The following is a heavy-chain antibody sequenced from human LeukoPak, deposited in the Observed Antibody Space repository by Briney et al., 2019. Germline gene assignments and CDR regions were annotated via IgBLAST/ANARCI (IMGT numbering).Heavy chain of an antibody. CDR3: TRGIGYSYGIDY. CDR1: GFTFSGSA. V-gene: IGHV3-73*01. Sequence: GRSLRLSCAASGFTFSGSAMHWVRQASGKGLEWVGRIRSKANSYATAYAASVKGRFTISRDDSKNTAYLQMNSLKTEDTAVYYCTRGIGYSYGIDYWGQGTLVTVSS. J-gene: IGHJ4*02. D-gene: IGHD5-18*01. CDR2: IRSKANSYAT.